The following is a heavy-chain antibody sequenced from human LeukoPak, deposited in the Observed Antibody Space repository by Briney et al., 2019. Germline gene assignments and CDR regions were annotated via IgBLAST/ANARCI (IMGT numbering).Heavy chain of an antibody. CDR3: ARGTGYGVFDS. D-gene: IGHD1-14*01. CDR1: GFTFSSYW. J-gene: IGHJ4*02. V-gene: IGHV3-74*01. Sequence: GRSLRLSCAASGFTFSSYWMHWVRQAPGKGLVWVSRIRSDGSITNYADSVKGRFIISRDNAKNTLYLQMNSLRAEDTAVYYCARGTGYGVFDSWGQGTLVTVSS. CDR2: IRSDGSIT.